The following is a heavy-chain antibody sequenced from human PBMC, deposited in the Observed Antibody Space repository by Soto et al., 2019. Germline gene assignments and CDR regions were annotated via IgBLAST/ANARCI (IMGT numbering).Heavy chain of an antibody. V-gene: IGHV1-69*06. CDR3: ARGKEWEQPSNHYYFDY. D-gene: IGHD1-26*01. CDR2: IIPILGTI. Sequence: QVQLVQSGAEVKTPGSSVRVSCKTAGRTFLISAIAWVRQAPGQGLEWMGGIIPILGTIHIAQKFQGRVKFTADRSTSTAYLDLSSLRSEDTATYFCARGKEWEQPSNHYYFDYWGQGRQVIVSS. J-gene: IGHJ4*02. CDR1: GRTFLISA.